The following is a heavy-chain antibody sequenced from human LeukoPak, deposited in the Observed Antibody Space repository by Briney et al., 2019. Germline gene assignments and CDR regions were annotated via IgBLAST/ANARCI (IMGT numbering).Heavy chain of an antibody. CDR1: GYSFTSYW. Sequence: GESLKISCKGSGYSFTSYWIGWVRQMPGKGLEWMGIIYPGDSDTRYSPSFQGQVTISADKSISTAYLQWSSLKASDTAMYYCARQVGESSEYSSSWYLAYFDYWGQGTLVTVSS. D-gene: IGHD6-13*01. V-gene: IGHV5-51*01. CDR3: ARQVGESSEYSSSWYLAYFDY. CDR2: IYPGDSDT. J-gene: IGHJ4*02.